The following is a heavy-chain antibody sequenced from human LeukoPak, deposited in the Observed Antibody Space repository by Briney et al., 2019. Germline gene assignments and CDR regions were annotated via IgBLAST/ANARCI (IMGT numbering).Heavy chain of an antibody. CDR3: ARGGGKLYYGDYGY. CDR2: IYYSGST. V-gene: IGHV4-59*01. Sequence: PSETLSLTCTVSGGSISSYYWSWIRQPPGKGLEWIGYIYYSGSTNYNPSLKSRVTISVDTSKNQFSLKLSSVTAADTAVYYCARGGGKLYYGDYGYWGQGTLVTVSS. J-gene: IGHJ4*02. CDR1: GGSISSYY. D-gene: IGHD2-8*01.